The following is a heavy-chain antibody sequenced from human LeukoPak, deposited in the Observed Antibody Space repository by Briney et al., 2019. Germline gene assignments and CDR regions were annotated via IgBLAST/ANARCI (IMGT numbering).Heavy chain of an antibody. Sequence: SETLSLTCAVSGGSVTSGGSYWSWIRQPPGKGLEWIGYISFNGNTDYNPSLNSRVTISVDTSKNQFSLKLTSVTAADTAVYYCARGPNWYYNSWGQGTLVTVSS. CDR1: GGSVTSGGSY. J-gene: IGHJ4*02. V-gene: IGHV4-61*08. D-gene: IGHD2/OR15-2a*01. CDR2: ISFNGNT. CDR3: ARGPNWYYNS.